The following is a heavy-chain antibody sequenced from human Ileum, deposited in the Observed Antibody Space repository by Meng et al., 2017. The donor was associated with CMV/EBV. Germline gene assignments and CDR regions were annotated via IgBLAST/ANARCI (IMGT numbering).Heavy chain of an antibody. CDR2: IRSDGSDK. Sequence: HVLLFVLGGAVVQPGRCLILSRAASGFTFTNHSMHWLRQIPGKGPEWVAFIRSDGSDKYYVDSVKGRFTISRDNSKNTIYLQMNSLTTDDTALYHCARDRDWTFDYWGQGTLVTVSS. J-gene: IGHJ4*02. CDR3: ARDRDWTFDY. V-gene: IGHV3-30*02. D-gene: IGHD3/OR15-3a*01. CDR1: GFTFTNHS.